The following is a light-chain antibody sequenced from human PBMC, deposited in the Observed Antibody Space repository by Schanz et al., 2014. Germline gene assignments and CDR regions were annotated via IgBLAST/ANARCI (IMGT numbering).Light chain of an antibody. CDR3: SSYAGSNNLGV. Sequence: QSVLTQPPSVSAAPGQRVTVSCSGSTSNIGSNAVNWFQQFPGKAPKLLIYYDDMLPSGVSDRFSGSKSGTSASLTVSGLQAEDEADYYCSSYAGSNNLGVFGTGTKLTVL. J-gene: IGLJ1*01. CDR2: YDD. CDR1: TSNIGSNA. V-gene: IGLV1-36*01.